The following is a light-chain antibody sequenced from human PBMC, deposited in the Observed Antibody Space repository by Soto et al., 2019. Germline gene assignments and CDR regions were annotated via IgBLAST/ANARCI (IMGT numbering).Light chain of an antibody. CDR2: ENN. Sequence: QSVLTQPPSVSAPPGQKVTISCSGSSSNIANNYVSWYQQLPGTAPKLLIYENNKRPSGIPDRFSGSKSGTSASLGITGLQTGDEADYYCGTWDSSLSAGVFGGGTKLTVL. J-gene: IGLJ3*02. CDR3: GTWDSSLSAGV. CDR1: SSNIANNY. V-gene: IGLV1-51*02.